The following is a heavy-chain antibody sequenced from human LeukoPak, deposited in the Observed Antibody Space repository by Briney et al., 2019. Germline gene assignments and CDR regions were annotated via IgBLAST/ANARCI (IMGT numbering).Heavy chain of an antibody. D-gene: IGHD3-9*01. J-gene: IGHJ4*02. CDR2: INPNSGGT. CDR1: GYTFTGYY. CDR3: ASGIWDYDILPPKNY. Sequence: ASVKVSCKASGYTFTGYYMHWVRQAPGQGLEWMGWINPNSGGTNYAQKFQDRVTMTRDTSISTAYMELSRLRSDDTAVYYCASGIWDYDILPPKNYWGQGTLVTVSS. V-gene: IGHV1-2*02.